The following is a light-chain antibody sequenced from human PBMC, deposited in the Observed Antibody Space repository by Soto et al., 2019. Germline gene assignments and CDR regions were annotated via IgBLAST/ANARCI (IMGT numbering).Light chain of an antibody. V-gene: IGKV2-28*01. J-gene: IGKJ1*01. CDR1: QSLLHSNGYYY. CDR2: LGS. Sequence: DLVMTQSPLSLPVTPGEPASISCRSSQSLLHSNGYYYLDWYLQKPGQSPQVLIYLGSHRASGVPDRFSGSGSGTEFTLKISRVEAEDVGFYYCMQALQTPWTFGQGTQVEVK. CDR3: MQALQTPWT.